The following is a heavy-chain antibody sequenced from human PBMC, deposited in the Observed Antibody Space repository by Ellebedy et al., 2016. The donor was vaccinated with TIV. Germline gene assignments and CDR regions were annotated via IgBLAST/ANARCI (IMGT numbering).Heavy chain of an antibody. V-gene: IGHV3-23*01. D-gene: IGHD3-10*01. J-gene: IGHJ5*02. CDR2: ISGSGDKT. CDR1: GFMFSSYA. CDR3: AAGSREYWFDP. Sequence: PGGSLRLSCAATGFMFSSYAMTWVRQAPGKGLEWVSAISGSGDKTYYADSVKGRFTISRDNAKNLLYLQMNTLGVEDTAVYYCAAGSREYWFDPWGQGTLVTVSS.